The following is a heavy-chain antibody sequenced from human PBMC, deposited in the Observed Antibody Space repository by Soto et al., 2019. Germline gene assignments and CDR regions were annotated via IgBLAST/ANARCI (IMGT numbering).Heavy chain of an antibody. Sequence: NALETLSLTCTVSGGSISSGDYYWSWIRQPPGKGLEWIGYIYYSGSTYYKPSLKSRVTISVDTSKNQFSLKLSSVTAADTAVFYCARSEEIFYDFPAPISDYYYYYGMDVWGQGTTVTVSS. CDR3: ARSEEIFYDFPAPISDYYYYYGMDV. V-gene: IGHV4-30-4*01. CDR1: GGSISSGDYY. D-gene: IGHD3-3*01. CDR2: IYYSGST. J-gene: IGHJ6*02.